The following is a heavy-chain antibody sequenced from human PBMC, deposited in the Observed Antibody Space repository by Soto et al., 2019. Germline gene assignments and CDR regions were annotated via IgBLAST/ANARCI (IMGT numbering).Heavy chain of an antibody. V-gene: IGHV4-34*01. CDR3: ARDYGGNPLIDY. Sequence: PSETLSLTCAVYGGSFSGYYWSWIRQPPGKGLEWIGEINHSGSTNYNPSLKSRVTISVDTSKNQFSLKLSSVTAADTAVYYCARDYGGNPLIDYWGQGTLVTVSS. CDR2: INHSGST. J-gene: IGHJ4*02. CDR1: GGSFSGYY. D-gene: IGHD2-15*01.